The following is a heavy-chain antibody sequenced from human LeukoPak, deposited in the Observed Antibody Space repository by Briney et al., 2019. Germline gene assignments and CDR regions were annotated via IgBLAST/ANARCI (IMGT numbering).Heavy chain of an antibody. CDR1: GASISGSGYY. V-gene: IGHV4-39*01. Sequence: XETLSLTCAVSGASISGSGYYWGWIRQPPGKGLEWIGNIYYSGSTYYNVSLQSRVTISIDTSKNQFSLRLNSVTAADTAMYYCAKSGGYGLIDYWGQGTLVTVSS. D-gene: IGHD1-26*01. J-gene: IGHJ4*02. CDR3: AKSGGYGLIDY. CDR2: IYYSGST.